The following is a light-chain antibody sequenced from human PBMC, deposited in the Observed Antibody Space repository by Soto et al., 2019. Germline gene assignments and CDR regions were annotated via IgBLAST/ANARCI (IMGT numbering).Light chain of an antibody. J-gene: IGLJ3*02. CDR3: QSYDSSLSGHWV. CDR1: RSNIGAGYD. Sequence: QSVLTQPPSVSGAPGQRVTISCTGSRSNIGAGYDVHWYQQLPGTAPKLLIYGNSNRPSGVPDRFSGSKSGTSASLAITGLQAEDEAEYYGQSYDSSLSGHWVFGGGTKLTGL. V-gene: IGLV1-40*01. CDR2: GNS.